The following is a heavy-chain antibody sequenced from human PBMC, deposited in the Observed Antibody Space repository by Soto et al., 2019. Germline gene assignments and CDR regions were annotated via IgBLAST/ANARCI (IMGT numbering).Heavy chain of an antibody. CDR2: IIPIFGTA. CDR3: ARAPSILTVKYYFDY. Sequence: GASVKVSCNASGGTFSSYSINWVRQAPGQGLEWMGGIIPIFGTANNAQKFQGRVTITADESATTVYMELSSLRSEDTAVYYCARAPSILTVKYYFDYWGQGTLVTVSS. CDR1: GGTFSSYS. D-gene: IGHD3-9*01. V-gene: IGHV1-69*13. J-gene: IGHJ4*02.